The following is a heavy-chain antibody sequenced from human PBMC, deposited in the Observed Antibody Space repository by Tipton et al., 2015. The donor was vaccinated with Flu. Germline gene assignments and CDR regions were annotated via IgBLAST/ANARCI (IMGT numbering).Heavy chain of an antibody. Sequence: CTVSGGSLSSYYWSWIRQPAGKGLEWIGRIYTSGATNYNPSLKSRLTMSVDASKQQFSLKLSSVTAADTAVYYCARGSGSGTFMIFDLWGQGTLVTVSS. D-gene: IGHD3-10*01. J-gene: IGHJ4*02. V-gene: IGHV4-4*07. CDR1: GGSLSSYY. CDR2: IYTSGAT. CDR3: ARGSGSGTFMIFDL.